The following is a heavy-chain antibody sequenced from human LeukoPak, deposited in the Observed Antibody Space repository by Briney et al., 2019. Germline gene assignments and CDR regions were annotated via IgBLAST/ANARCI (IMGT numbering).Heavy chain of an antibody. D-gene: IGHD4-17*01. Sequence: GGSLRLSCAASGFTFSDYYMSWIRQAPGKGLEWVSYISSSGNTIYSADSVKGRFTISRDNAKNSLYLQMNSLRAEDTAVYYCARDQATVTNNWFDPWGQGTLVTVSS. CDR2: ISSSGNTI. V-gene: IGHV3-11*04. CDR1: GFTFSDYY. CDR3: ARDQATVTNNWFDP. J-gene: IGHJ5*02.